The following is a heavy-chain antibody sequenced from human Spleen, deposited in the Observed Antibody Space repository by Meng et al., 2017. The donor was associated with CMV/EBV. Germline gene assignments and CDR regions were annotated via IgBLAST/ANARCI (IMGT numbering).Heavy chain of an antibody. CDR1: GFTFSPYS. Sequence: GGSLRLSCAASGFTFSPYSMNWVRQAPEKGLEWVSSIGSDSVYMYYADSVRGRFTVSRDNAKNSLYLQMNSLRAEDTAVYFCARDLVDGSGSFVPFDYWGQGTLVTVSS. J-gene: IGHJ4*02. CDR2: IGSDSVYM. CDR3: ARDLVDGSGSFVPFDY. D-gene: IGHD3-10*01. V-gene: IGHV3-21*01.